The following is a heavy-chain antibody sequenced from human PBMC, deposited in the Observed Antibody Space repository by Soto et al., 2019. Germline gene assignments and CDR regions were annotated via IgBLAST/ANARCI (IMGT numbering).Heavy chain of an antibody. CDR3: AGALENPSFYYGLNV. Sequence: GGSLRRPCSASGFSFSSYGMEWVRLAPGKGLEWVAATTYDGGIKHYVDSVKGRFTISRDNSKNTLYLQMNSLRVEDTATYYCAGALENPSFYYGLNVWGQGTTVTVSS. CDR2: TTYDGGIK. CDR1: GFSFSSYG. V-gene: IGHV3-30*03. D-gene: IGHD1-1*01. J-gene: IGHJ6*02.